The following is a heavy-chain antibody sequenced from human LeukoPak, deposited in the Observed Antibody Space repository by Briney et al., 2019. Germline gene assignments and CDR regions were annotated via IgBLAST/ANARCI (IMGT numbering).Heavy chain of an antibody. J-gene: IGHJ4*02. CDR2: IKQDGSEK. CDR1: GFTCSSYW. Sequence: GGSLRLSCAASGFTCSSYWMSWVHQAPGKELEWVANIKQDGSEKYYVDSVKGRFTISRDNAKNSLYLQMNSLRAEDTAVYYCARVKVVYYYDSSGPDYWGQGTLVTVSS. CDR3: ARVKVVYYYDSSGPDY. D-gene: IGHD3-22*01. V-gene: IGHV3-7*01.